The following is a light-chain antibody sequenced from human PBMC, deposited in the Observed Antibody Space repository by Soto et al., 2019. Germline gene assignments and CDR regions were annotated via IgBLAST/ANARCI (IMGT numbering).Light chain of an antibody. Sequence: EKVMTQSPATLSVSPGERATLSCRASQSVSSNLAWYQQRPGQAPRLLIYGASKRATGIPDRFSGSGSGTDFTLTISRLEPEDFALYYCQQYGTSPITFGQGTRLEIK. CDR3: QQYGTSPIT. V-gene: IGKV3-20*01. CDR2: GAS. J-gene: IGKJ5*01. CDR1: QSVSSN.